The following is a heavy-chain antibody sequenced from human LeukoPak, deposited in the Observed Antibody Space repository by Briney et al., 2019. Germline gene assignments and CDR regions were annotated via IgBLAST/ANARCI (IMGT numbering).Heavy chain of an antibody. Sequence: ASVKVSCKASGYTFTSYGISWVRQAPGQGLEWMGWISAYNGNTNYAQKLQGRVTMTTDTSTSTAYMELRSLRSDDTAVYFCARVSTGITGTPYYFDYWGQGTLVTVSS. CDR2: ISAYNGNT. D-gene: IGHD1-20*01. V-gene: IGHV1-18*01. CDR1: GYTFTSYG. J-gene: IGHJ4*02. CDR3: ARVSTGITGTPYYFDY.